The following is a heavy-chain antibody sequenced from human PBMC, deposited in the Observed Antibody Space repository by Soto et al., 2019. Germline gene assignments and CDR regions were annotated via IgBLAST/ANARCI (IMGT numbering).Heavy chain of an antibody. CDR3: ARGGDEYYFDY. CDR1: GGSISGSTYY. J-gene: IGHJ4*02. CDR2: IYYSGST. D-gene: IGHD3-16*01. V-gene: IGHV4-39*01. Sequence: PSETLSLTCTVSGGSISGSTYYWGWIRQPPGKGLEWIGNIYYSGSTYYNPSLKSRVTISVDTSKNQFSLRLSSVTAADTALYYCARGGDEYYFDYWGQGALVTVSS.